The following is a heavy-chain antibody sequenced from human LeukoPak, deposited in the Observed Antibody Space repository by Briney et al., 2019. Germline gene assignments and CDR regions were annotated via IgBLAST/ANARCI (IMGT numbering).Heavy chain of an antibody. CDR1: GDSISSYY. J-gene: IGHJ4*02. V-gene: IGHV4-34*01. CDR2: INHSGST. Sequence: SETLSLTCTVSGDSISSYYWSWIRQPPGKGLEWIGEINHSGSTNYNPSLKSRVTISVDTSKNQFSLKLSSVTAADTAVYYCARLRELRFLEWFPRDYFDYWGQGTLVTVTS. D-gene: IGHD3-3*01. CDR3: ARLRELRFLEWFPRDYFDY.